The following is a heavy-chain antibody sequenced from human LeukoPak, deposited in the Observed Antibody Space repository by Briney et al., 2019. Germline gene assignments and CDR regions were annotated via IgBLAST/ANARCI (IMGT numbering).Heavy chain of an antibody. CDR2: INPSGGST. V-gene: IGHV1-46*01. J-gene: IGHJ5*02. CDR3: ARRGGGYSSSWYNWFDP. CDR1: GYTFTSYY. Sequence: ASVKVSCKASGYTFTSYYMHWVRQAPGQGLEWMGIINPSGGSTSYAQKFQGRVTMTRDASTSTVYMELSSLRSEDAAVYYWARRGGGYSSSWYNWFDPWGQGTLVTVSS. D-gene: IGHD6-13*01.